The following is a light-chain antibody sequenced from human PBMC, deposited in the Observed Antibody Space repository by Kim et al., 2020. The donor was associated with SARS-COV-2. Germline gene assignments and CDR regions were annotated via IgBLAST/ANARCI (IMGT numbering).Light chain of an antibody. V-gene: IGKV1-39*01. CDR3: QQSYNTPIT. CDR1: QSISNY. Sequence: IQMTQSPASLSASVGDRVTITCRASQSISNYLNWYQQKPGKAPKLLIYAASSLQSGVPSRFSGSGSGTEFTLTISSLQPKDFATYYCQQSYNTPITLGQGTRLEIK. CDR2: AAS. J-gene: IGKJ5*01.